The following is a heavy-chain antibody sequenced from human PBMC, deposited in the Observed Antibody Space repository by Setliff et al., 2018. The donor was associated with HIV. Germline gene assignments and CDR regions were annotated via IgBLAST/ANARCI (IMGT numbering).Heavy chain of an antibody. V-gene: IGHV1-3*01. Sequence: ASVKVSCKASGYTFTSYTMHWVRQAPGQRLEWMGWINAGNGNTKYSQECQGRVTITRDTSASTAYMELSSLRSEDTDVYYCARGKYYYDSSGRGAFDIWGEGTMVTVSS. CDR3: ARGKYYYDSSGRGAFDI. CDR1: GYTFTSYT. J-gene: IGHJ3*02. CDR2: INAGNGNT. D-gene: IGHD3-22*01.